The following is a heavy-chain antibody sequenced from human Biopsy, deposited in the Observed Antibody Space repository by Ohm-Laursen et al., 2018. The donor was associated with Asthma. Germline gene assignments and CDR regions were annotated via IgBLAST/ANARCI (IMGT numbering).Heavy chain of an antibody. CDR3: ARGLDYSGRSGFDY. V-gene: IGHV3-33*05. CDR2: MSYDGSIK. D-gene: IGHD3-10*01. J-gene: IGHJ4*02. Sequence: RSLRLSCAASGFTFSSYGMDWVRQAPGKGLESVALMSYDGSIKDYADSVKGRFTISRDNSMNTLYLHMNSLRVEDTAVYYCARGLDYSGRSGFDYWGQGTLVTVSS. CDR1: GFTFSSYG.